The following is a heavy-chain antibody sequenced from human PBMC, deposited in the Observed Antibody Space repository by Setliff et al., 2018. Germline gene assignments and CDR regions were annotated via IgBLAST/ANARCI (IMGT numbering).Heavy chain of an antibody. J-gene: IGHJ4*02. V-gene: IGHV4-39*01. CDR2: IYYSGST. CDR1: GGSISSSSYY. Sequence: SLTCTVSGGSISSSSYYWGWIRQPPGKGLEWIGSIYYSGSTYYNPSLKSRVTISVDTSKNQFSLKLSSVTAADTAVYYCAGYSGYGGDDYWGQGTLVTVSS. D-gene: IGHD5-12*01. CDR3: AGYSGYGGDDY.